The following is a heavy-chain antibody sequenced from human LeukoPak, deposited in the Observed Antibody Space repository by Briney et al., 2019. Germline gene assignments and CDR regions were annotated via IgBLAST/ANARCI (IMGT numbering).Heavy chain of an antibody. J-gene: IGHJ4*02. D-gene: IGHD3-16*02. CDR3: ARCNYVWGSYRYFDY. CDR2: ISSSGSTI. V-gene: IGHV3-48*04. Sequence: GGSLRLSCAASGFTFSTYSMNWVRQAPGKGLEWVSYISSSGSTIYYADSVKGRFTISRDNAKNSLYLQMNSLRAEDTAVYYCARCNYVWGSYRYFDYWGQGTLVTVSS. CDR1: GFTFSTYS.